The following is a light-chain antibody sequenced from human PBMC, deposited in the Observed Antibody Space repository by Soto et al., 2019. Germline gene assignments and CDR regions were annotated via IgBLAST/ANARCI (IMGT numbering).Light chain of an antibody. V-gene: IGKV1-5*03. CDR3: QQYYSYSPLT. Sequence: DIQMTQSPSTLSASVGDRVTVTSRASQNVRDWVAWYQQQAGRAPRLLIYKASSLQSGVPSRFSGSGFGTEFTLTISSLQPDDFASYYCQQYYSYSPLTFGGGTKVEIK. CDR1: QNVRDW. J-gene: IGKJ4*01. CDR2: KAS.